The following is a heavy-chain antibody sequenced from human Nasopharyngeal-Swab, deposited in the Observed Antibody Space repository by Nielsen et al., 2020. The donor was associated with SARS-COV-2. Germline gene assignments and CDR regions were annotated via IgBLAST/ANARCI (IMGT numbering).Heavy chain of an antibody. CDR3: AREDLGCSYGA. Sequence: WVRQAPGQGLEWMGGIIPIFGTANYAQKFQGRVTITADKSTSTAYMELSSLRSEDTAVYYCAREDLGCSYGAWGQGTLVTVSS. CDR2: IIPIFGTA. D-gene: IGHD5-18*01. J-gene: IGHJ5*02. V-gene: IGHV1-69*06.